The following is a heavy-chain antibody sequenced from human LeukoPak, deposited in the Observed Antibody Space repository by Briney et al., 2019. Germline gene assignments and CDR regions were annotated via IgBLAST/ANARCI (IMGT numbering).Heavy chain of an antibody. D-gene: IGHD4-23*01. J-gene: IGHJ4*02. Sequence: GGSLRLSCAASGFTFSSYAMTWVRQAPGKGLEWVSVIGRYGGDIQYADSVKGRFTISRDNSKNTLYLQMNSLRAEDTAVYYCAKYGPPTTVVTRFFDYWGQGTLVTVSS. V-gene: IGHV3-23*01. CDR3: AKYGPPTTVVTRFFDY. CDR2: IGRYGGDI. CDR1: GFTFSSYA.